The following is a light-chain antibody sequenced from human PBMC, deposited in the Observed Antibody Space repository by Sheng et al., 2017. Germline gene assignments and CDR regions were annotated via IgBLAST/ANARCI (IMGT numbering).Light chain of an antibody. CDR1: QNIRIW. Sequence: DIQMTQSPSSLSVSVGDRVTITCRASQNIRIWLAWYQQKPGKAPKALIYKASNLESGVPSRFSGGGSGTQFTLTISNLQPDDFATYYCLQYSDDWSFGQGTKVENK. CDR2: KAS. CDR3: LQYSDDWS. V-gene: IGKV1-5*03. J-gene: IGKJ1*01.